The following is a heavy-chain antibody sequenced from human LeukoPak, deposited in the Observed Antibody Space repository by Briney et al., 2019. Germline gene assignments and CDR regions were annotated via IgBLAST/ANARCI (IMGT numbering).Heavy chain of an antibody. CDR2: VYYSGSA. Sequence: SETLSLTCTVSGGSISSGSYYWSWIRQSPGQGLEWIGYVYYSGSANYNPSLKSRAAISIDTSKNQFSLNLTSVTAADTAVYYCASGWLRYYYFDTWGQGTLVTVSS. J-gene: IGHJ4*02. CDR3: ASGWLRYYYFDT. V-gene: IGHV4-61*01. D-gene: IGHD2-21*01. CDR1: GGSISSGSYY.